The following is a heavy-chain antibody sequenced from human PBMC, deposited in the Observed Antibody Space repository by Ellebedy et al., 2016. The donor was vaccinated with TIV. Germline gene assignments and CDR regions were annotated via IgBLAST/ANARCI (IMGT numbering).Heavy chain of an antibody. D-gene: IGHD4-11*01. CDR2: TTSSGVSI. J-gene: IGHJ4*02. Sequence: GESLKISXTASGFSLNDYYMSWIRQAPGKGLELVSYTTSSGVSIYYADSVKGRFSISRDTARESLYLQMNSLRAEDTAVYYCAKRTTATSRPFENWGQGTLVTVSS. CDR3: AKRTTATSRPFEN. CDR1: GFSLNDYY. V-gene: IGHV3-11*01.